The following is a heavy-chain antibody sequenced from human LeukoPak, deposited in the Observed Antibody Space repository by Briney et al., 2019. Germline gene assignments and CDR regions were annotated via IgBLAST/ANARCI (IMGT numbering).Heavy chain of an antibody. V-gene: IGHV3-30*18. CDR3: AKGLRIQPLVFFDY. CDR1: GFTFSSYG. J-gene: IGHJ4*02. D-gene: IGHD5-18*01. Sequence: PGGSLRLSRAASGFTFSSYGMHWVRQAPGKGLEWVAVISYDGSNKYYADSVKGRFTISRDNSKNTLYLQMNSLRAEDTAVYYCAKGLRIQPLVFFDYWGQGTLVTVSS. CDR2: ISYDGSNK.